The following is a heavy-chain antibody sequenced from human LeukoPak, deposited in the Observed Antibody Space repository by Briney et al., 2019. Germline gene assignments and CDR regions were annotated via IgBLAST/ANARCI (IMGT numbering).Heavy chain of an antibody. CDR1: GDSISTYH. CDR3: ARDKRHSYGRYFDH. D-gene: IGHD5-18*01. J-gene: IGHJ4*02. CDR2: MQSSGNS. Sequence: SQTLSLTCSVSGDSISTYHWNWIRKPPGKGLEWIAFMQSSGNSNYNPSLKCRVTMFVDTSKNQFVLNLRSVTAADTAVYYCARDKRHSYGRYFDHWGQGMLVTVSS. V-gene: IGHV4-59*01.